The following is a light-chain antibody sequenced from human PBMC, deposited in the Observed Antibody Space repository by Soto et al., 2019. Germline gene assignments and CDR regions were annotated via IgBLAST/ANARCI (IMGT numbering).Light chain of an antibody. V-gene: IGKV3-15*01. CDR1: QNIGSS. J-gene: IGKJ1*01. Sequence: EIVMTQSPATLSVSPGDSVTLSCRASQNIGSSLAGYQQKSGQAPRILIYGASTRATGVRPRFSGRGSGTEFTLTISNLQSEDSAVYYCQQYNNWPPRTFGPGTKVEI. CDR2: GAS. CDR3: QQYNNWPPRT.